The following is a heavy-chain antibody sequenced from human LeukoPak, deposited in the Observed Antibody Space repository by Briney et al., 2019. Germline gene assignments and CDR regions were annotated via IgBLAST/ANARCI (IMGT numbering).Heavy chain of an antibody. V-gene: IGHV4-39*07. Sequence: SETLSLTCTVSGDSITSSAFYWGWIRQAPGKGLEWIGEINHSGSTNYNPSLKSRVTISVDTSKNQFSLKLSSVTAADTAVYYCARVDYGDYEYYYYYYGMDVWGQGTTVTVSS. CDR3: ARVDYGDYEYYYYYYGMDV. J-gene: IGHJ6*02. CDR1: GDSITSSAFY. CDR2: INHSGST. D-gene: IGHD4-17*01.